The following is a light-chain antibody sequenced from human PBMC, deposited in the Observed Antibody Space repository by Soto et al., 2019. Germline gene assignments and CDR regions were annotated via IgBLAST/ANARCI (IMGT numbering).Light chain of an antibody. CDR3: QQSYSVPQT. CDR2: VAS. J-gene: IGKJ2*01. CDR1: QSIRTF. V-gene: IGKV1-39*01. Sequence: DIQMTQSPSSLSASVGDRVTITCRASQSIRTFLNWYQQKPGKAPELLIYVASTLQSGVPSRFSGSGSGTDFTLTISSLQPEDFATYFCQQSYSVPQTFGQGTKLEIK.